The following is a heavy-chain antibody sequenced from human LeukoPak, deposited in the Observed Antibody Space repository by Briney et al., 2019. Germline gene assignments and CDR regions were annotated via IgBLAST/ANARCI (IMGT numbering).Heavy chain of an antibody. CDR2: IKQDGSEK. D-gene: IGHD2-15*01. CDR1: GFTFSSYW. Sequence: GGSLRLSCAASGFTFSSYWMSWVRQAPGKGLEWVANIKQDGSEKYYVDSVKGRFTISRDNAKNSLYLQMNSLRAEDTAVYYCARGNYCSGGSCYPPDYWGQGTLVTVSS. V-gene: IGHV3-7*01. J-gene: IGHJ4*02. CDR3: ARGNYCSGGSCYPPDY.